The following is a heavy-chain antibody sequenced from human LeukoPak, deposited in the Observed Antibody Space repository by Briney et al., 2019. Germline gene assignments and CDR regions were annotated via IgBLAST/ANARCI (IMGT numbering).Heavy chain of an antibody. CDR2: INPNSGGT. V-gene: IGHV1-2*02. CDR3: AREISGAYYYDSSGYYRDDY. CDR1: GYTFTGYY. Sequence: GASVKVSCKASGYTFTGYYMHWVRQAPGQGLERMGWINPNSGGTNYAQKFQGRVTMTRDTSISTAYMELSRLRSDDTAVYYCAREISGAYYYDSSGYYRDDYWGQGTLVTVSS. J-gene: IGHJ4*02. D-gene: IGHD3-22*01.